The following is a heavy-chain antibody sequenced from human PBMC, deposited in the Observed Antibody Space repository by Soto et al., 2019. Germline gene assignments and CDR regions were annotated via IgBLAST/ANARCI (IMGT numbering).Heavy chain of an antibody. Sequence: ASVKVSCKASGYDFNNYGFNWVRQAPGQGLEWMGIINPSGGSTSYAQKFQGRVTMTRDTSTSTVYMELSSLRSEDTAVYYCASLRGGENDAFDIWGQGTMVTVSS. J-gene: IGHJ3*02. D-gene: IGHD3-10*01. CDR2: INPSGGST. V-gene: IGHV1-46*02. CDR3: ASLRGGENDAFDI. CDR1: GYDFNNYG.